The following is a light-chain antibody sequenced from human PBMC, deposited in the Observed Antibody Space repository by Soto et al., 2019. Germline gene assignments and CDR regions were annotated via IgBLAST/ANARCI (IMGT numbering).Light chain of an antibody. CDR1: QSVLYSSNNKNY. CDR3: KWT. Sequence: DIVMTQSPDSLAVSLGERATINCKSSQSVLYSSNNKNYLAWYQQKPGQPPKLLIYWASTRESGVPDRFRGSGSGADFTLTITSLQAEDVAVYSSKWTFGQGTKVEIK. J-gene: IGKJ1*01. V-gene: IGKV4-1*01. CDR2: WAS.